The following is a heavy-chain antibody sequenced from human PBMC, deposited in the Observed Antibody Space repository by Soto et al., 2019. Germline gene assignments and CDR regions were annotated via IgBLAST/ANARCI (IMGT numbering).Heavy chain of an antibody. CDR3: ARGGTIFGVVGGMDYFDY. Sequence: SETLSLTCTVSGGSISSYYWSWIRQPPGKGLEWIGYIYYSGSTNYNPSLKSRVTISVDTSKNQFSLKLSSVTAADTAVYYCARGGTIFGVVGGMDYFDYWGQGTLVTVSS. CDR1: GGSISSYY. D-gene: IGHD3-3*01. J-gene: IGHJ4*02. V-gene: IGHV4-59*01. CDR2: IYYSGST.